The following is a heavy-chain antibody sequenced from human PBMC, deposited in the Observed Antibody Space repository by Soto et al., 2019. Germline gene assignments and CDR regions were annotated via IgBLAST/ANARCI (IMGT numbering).Heavy chain of an antibody. CDR1: GGSISSGDYY. D-gene: IGHD3-10*01. J-gene: IGHJ6*02. Sequence: QVQLQESGPGLVKPSQTLSLTCTVSGGSISSGDYYWSWIRQPPGTGMEWIVYIYYSGSTYYNPSLKCRVTISVETSNHQFYLKRSYVPAAYTAVYYCARDRGTRHYYYYGMDVWGQGTTVTVSS. CDR3: ARDRGTRHYYYYGMDV. CDR2: IYYSGST. V-gene: IGHV4-30-4*01.